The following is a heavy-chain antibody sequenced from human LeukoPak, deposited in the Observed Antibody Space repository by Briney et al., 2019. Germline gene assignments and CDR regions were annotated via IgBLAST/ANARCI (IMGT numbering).Heavy chain of an antibody. CDR2: IYYSGGT. Sequence: SETLFLTCTVSGDSISSGGYYWSWIRQHPGKGLEWIGYIYYSGGTYYNPSLKSRVTISVDTSKNQFSLKLSSVTAADTAVYYCARVAGYSSPFAYWGQGTLVTVSS. V-gene: IGHV4-31*03. J-gene: IGHJ4*02. CDR3: ARVAGYSSPFAY. CDR1: GDSISSGGYY. D-gene: IGHD6-13*01.